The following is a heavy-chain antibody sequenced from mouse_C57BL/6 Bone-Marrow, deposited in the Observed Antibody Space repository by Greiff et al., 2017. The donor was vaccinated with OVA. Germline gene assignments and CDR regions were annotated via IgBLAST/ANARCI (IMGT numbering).Heavy chain of an antibody. CDR1: GFTFSSYA. CDR2: ISDGGSYT. Sequence: EVKLVESGGGLVKPGGSLKLSCAASGFTFSSYAMSWVRQTPEKRLEWVATISDGGSYTYYPDNVKGRFTISRDNAKNNLYLQMSHLKSEDTAMYYCARVDYGPPWFAYWGQGTLVTVSA. D-gene: IGHD1-1*01. CDR3: ARVDYGPPWFAY. J-gene: IGHJ3*01. V-gene: IGHV5-4*03.